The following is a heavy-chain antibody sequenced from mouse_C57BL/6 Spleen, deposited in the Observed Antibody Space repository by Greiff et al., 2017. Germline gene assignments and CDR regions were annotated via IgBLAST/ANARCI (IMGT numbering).Heavy chain of an antibody. CDR2: IDPETGGT. CDR1: GYTFTDYE. V-gene: IGHV1-15*01. D-gene: IGHD2-2*01. CDR3: TRRETTMVNGYAMDY. Sequence: QVQLQQSGAELVRPGASVTLSCKASGYTFTDYEMHWVKQTPVHGLEWIGAIDPETGGTAYNQKFKGKAILTADKSSSTAYMELRSLTSEDSAVYYCTRRETTMVNGYAMDYWGQGTSVTVSS. J-gene: IGHJ4*01.